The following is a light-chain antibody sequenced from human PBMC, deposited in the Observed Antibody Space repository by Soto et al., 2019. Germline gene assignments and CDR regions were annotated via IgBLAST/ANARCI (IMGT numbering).Light chain of an antibody. CDR1: QSVGSY. CDR3: QVPNNWFT. V-gene: IGKV3-11*01. CDR2: DAS. Sequence: EIVLTQSPVTLSLSPGERATLSCRASQSVGSYLAWYQQKPGQTPRLLMFDASNRVTGIPDRFSGSGSGTDFTLTISGLEPEDFAVYYCQVPNNWFTFGPGTKVDIK. J-gene: IGKJ3*01.